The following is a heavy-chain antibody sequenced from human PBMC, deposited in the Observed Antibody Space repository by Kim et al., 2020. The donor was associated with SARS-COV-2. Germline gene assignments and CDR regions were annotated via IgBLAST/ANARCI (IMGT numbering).Heavy chain of an antibody. D-gene: IGHD3-10*01. J-gene: IGHJ4*02. CDR2: INHSGST. CDR3: ARGSKVYYYGSGSYYFYFDY. Sequence: SETLSLTCAVYGGSFSGYYWSWIRQPPGKGLEWIGEINHSGSTNYNPSLKSRVTISVDTSKNQFSLKLSSVTAADTAVYYCARGSKVYYYGSGSYYFYFDYWDQGTLVTVSS. V-gene: IGHV4-34*01. CDR1: GGSFSGYY.